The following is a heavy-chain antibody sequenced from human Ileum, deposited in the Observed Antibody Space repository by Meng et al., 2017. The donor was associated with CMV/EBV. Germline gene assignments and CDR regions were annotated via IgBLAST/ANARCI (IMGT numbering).Heavy chain of an antibody. CDR3: ARDLGSGSDY. V-gene: IGHV1-69*05. D-gene: IGHD3-10*01. Sequence: KVSGKASGGTFSSYAISWVRQAPGQGLEWMGGIIPIFGTANYAQKFQGRVTITTDESTSTAYMELSSLRSEDTAVYYCARDLGSGSDYWGQGTLVTVSS. CDR1: GGTFSSYA. J-gene: IGHJ4*02. CDR2: IIPIFGTA.